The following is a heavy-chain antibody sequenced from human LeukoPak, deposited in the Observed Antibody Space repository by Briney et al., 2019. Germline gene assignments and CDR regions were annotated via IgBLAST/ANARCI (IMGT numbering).Heavy chain of an antibody. J-gene: IGHJ4*02. CDR1: GGSFSDHY. CDR3: ARGLWLDNS. D-gene: IGHD5-12*01. CDR2: INHSGET. V-gene: IGHV4-34*01. Sequence: PSETLSLTCAVYGGSFSDHYWSWIRQPPGMGLEWIGEINHSGETKFNPSLKSRVAMSVDTSKNQFSLELRSVTAADTAVYYCARGLWLDNSWGQGTLVTVSS.